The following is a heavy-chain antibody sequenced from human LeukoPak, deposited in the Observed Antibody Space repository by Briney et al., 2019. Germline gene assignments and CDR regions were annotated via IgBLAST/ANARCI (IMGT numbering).Heavy chain of an antibody. CDR1: GGSLSPYW. CDR2: IKHSGHT. V-gene: IGHV4-34*01. J-gene: IGHJ3*02. CDR3: ARRGANDFGDSAGNFAYDI. Sequence: SETLSLTCEVYGGSLSPYWWSWIRQPPGKGPEWIGEIKHSGHTNYNPSLKSRVTISVDTSKKQFSLKLSSVTVADTALYFCARRGANDFGDSAGNFAYDIWGQGTMVTASS. D-gene: IGHD4-17*01.